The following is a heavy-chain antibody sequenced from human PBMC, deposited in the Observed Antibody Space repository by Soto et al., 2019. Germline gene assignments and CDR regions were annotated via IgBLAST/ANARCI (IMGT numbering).Heavy chain of an antibody. CDR2: IWYDGSNK. CDR3: ARDGAHVDNFGFDY. V-gene: IGHV3-33*01. J-gene: IGHJ4*02. D-gene: IGHD5-12*01. Sequence: PGGSLRLSCAASGFTFSSYGMHWVRQAPGKGLEWVAVIWYDGSNKYYADSVKGRFTISRDNSKNTLYLQMNSLRAEDTAVYYCARDGAHVDNFGFDYWGQGTLVTVSS. CDR1: GFTFSSYG.